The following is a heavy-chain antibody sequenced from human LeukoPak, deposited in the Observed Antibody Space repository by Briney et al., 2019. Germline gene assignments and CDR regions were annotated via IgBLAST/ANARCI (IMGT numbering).Heavy chain of an antibody. J-gene: IGHJ3*02. CDR1: GGSISSHY. D-gene: IGHD4-17*01. CDR3: AGYGDKDAFDI. CDR2: IYYSGST. Sequence: SETLSLTCSVSGGSISSHYWSWIRQPPGKGLEWIGSIYYSGSTYYNPSLKSRVTISVDTSKNQFSLKLSSVTAADTAVYYYAGYGDKDAFDIWGQGTMVTVSS. V-gene: IGHV4-59*05.